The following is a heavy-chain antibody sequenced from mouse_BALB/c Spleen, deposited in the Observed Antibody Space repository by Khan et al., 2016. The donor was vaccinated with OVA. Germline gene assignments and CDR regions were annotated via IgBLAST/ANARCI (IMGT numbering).Heavy chain of an antibody. CDR3: ERKNYYGYAMDY. D-gene: IGHD1-1*01. Sequence: EVKLLESGPGLVKPSQSLSLTCTVTGYSITSGYAWNWIRQFPGNKLEWMGYISYSGSTSYNPSLRSRISITRDTSKNQFFLQLNSVTTEDTATYYCERKNYYGYAMDYWGQGTSVNVSS. V-gene: IGHV3-2*02. CDR2: ISYSGST. J-gene: IGHJ4*01. CDR1: GYSITSGYA.